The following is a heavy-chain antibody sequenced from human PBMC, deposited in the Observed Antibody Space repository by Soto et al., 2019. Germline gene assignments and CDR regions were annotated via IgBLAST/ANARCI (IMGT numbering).Heavy chain of an antibody. CDR2: INTNNGNT. D-gene: IGHD2-15*01. J-gene: IGHJ3*01. CDR3: ARDLLGSFDV. V-gene: IGHV1-18*01. Sequence: QVQLVQSGAVVKKPGASVKVSCKASGYSFTSYGIGWVRQAPGRGLEWMGWINTNNGNTNSAQRLQGRVTMTADTSTRTAYMELMSLRFDDTAVYYCARDLLGSFDVWGQGTMVTISS. CDR1: GYSFTSYG.